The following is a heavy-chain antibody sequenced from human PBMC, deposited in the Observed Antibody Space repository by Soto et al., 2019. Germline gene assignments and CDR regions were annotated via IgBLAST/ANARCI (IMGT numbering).Heavy chain of an antibody. J-gene: IGHJ5*02. CDR1: GGTFSSYT. D-gene: IGHD3-10*01. V-gene: IGHV1-69*04. CDR3: ARDYGFGELFDP. CDR2: IVPILGIA. Sequence: ASVKVSCKASGGTFSSYTISWVRQAPGQGLEWMGRIVPILGIANYAQKFQGRVTMTTDTSTSTAYMELRSLRSDDTAVYYCARDYGFGELFDPWGKGTLVTVSS.